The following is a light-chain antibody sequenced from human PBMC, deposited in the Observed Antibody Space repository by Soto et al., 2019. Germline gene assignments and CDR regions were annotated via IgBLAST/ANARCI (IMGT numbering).Light chain of an antibody. J-gene: IGKJ2*01. CDR3: LQSNSFPHT. CDR2: AAS. V-gene: IGKV1-12*01. CDR1: QYISSW. Sequence: EIQMTQSPSSVSASVGDRVTITCRASQYISSWLAWYQQKPGKAPQLLIYAASSLQSGVPSRFSGSGSGTDFTLTISSLQPEDFATYYCLQSNSFPHTFGQGTKLEIK.